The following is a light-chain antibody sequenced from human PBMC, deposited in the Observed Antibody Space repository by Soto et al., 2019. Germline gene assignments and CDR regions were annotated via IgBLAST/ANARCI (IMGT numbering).Light chain of an antibody. CDR1: QNILYSSNNKNH. CDR3: QQYYSTPFT. J-gene: IGKJ3*01. CDR2: WAS. V-gene: IGKV4-1*01. Sequence: DIVMTQSPDSLAVSLGERAAINCRSSQNILYSSNNKNHLAWYQQKPGQPPKLLIYWASTRESGVPDRFSGSESGTDFTLTISSLQAEDVAVYYCQQYYSTPFTFGPGTKVDIK.